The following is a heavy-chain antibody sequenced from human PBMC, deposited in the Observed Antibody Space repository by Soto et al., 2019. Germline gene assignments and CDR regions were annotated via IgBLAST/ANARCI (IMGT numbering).Heavy chain of an antibody. CDR2: INTGNGNT. J-gene: IGHJ4*02. CDR1: GYTFTNYA. Sequence: QVQLVQSGAEVKKPGASVKVSCKASGYTFTNYAMHWVRQAPGQRLEWMGWINTGNGNTKYSQKFQGRVTITRDTSASTAYMELSSLRSEETAVYYCASGFQSGSWDYWGRGTLVIVSS. D-gene: IGHD1-26*01. V-gene: IGHV1-3*04. CDR3: ASGFQSGSWDY.